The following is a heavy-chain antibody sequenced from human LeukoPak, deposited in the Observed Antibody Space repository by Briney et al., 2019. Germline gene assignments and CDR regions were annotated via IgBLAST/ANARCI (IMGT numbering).Heavy chain of an antibody. CDR1: GFTFSSYG. D-gene: IGHD1-26*01. CDR3: AREGVGGATYFDY. CDR2: IWYDGSNK. V-gene: IGHV3-33*01. J-gene: IGHJ4*02. Sequence: PGGSLRLSCAASGFTFSSYGMHWVRQAPGKGLEWVAVIWYDGSNKYYADSVKGRFTISRDNSKNKLYLQMNSLRAEDTAVYYCAREGVGGATYFDYWGQGTLVTVSS.